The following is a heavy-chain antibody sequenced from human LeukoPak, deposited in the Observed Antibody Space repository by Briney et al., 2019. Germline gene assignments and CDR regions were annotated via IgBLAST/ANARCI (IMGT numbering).Heavy chain of an antibody. J-gene: IGHJ4*02. CDR2: LNPKSGDT. V-gene: IGHV1-2*02. D-gene: IGHD6-19*01. CDR1: GYTFTDYY. CDR3: VRDLTGGSGD. Sequence: GASVKVSCKASGYTFTDYYMHWVRQAPGQTFEWLAWLNPKSGDTHYTQKFQGRVTVTTDTSITSVYMELSGLQSDDTAVYYCVRDLTGGSGDWGQGTLVTVSS.